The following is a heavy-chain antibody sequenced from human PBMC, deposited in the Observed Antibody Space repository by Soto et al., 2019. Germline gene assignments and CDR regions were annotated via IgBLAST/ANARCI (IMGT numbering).Heavy chain of an antibody. CDR1: GGTFSSYA. CDR2: IIPIFGTA. Sequence: ASVKVSCKASGGTFSSYAISWVRQAPGQGLEWMGGIIPIFGTANYAQKFQGRVTITADESTSTAYMELSSLRSEDTAVYYCARAPYSTINPALGSYYYYYGMDVWGQGTTVTVSS. V-gene: IGHV1-69*13. J-gene: IGHJ6*02. D-gene: IGHD6-13*01. CDR3: ARAPYSTINPALGSYYYYYGMDV.